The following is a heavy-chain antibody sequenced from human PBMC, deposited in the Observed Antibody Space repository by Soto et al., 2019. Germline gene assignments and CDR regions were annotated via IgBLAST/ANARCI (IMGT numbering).Heavy chain of an antibody. CDR3: TTTAGINMIEVEDSIDV. Sequence: EVQLVEYGGGLVKPGGSLRLSCAASGFTFSNTWMTWVRQAPGKGLEWVGRIKSKTHGGTTDYAAPEKGRFTISRYDSENSLYLQMNSLRTEDTAVYYCTTTAGINMIEVEDSIDVWGQGTLVTVSS. J-gene: IGHJ4*02. CDR1: GFTFSNTW. V-gene: IGHV3-15*01. D-gene: IGHD3-22*01. CDR2: IKSKTHGGTT.